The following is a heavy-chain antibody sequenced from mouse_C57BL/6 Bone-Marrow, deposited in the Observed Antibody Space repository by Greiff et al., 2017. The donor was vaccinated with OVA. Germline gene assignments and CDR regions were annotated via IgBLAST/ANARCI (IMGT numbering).Heavy chain of an antibody. V-gene: IGHV10-1*01. J-gene: IGHJ4*01. Sequence: EVKLMESGGGLVQPKGSLKLSCAASGFSFNTYAMNWVRQAPGKGLEWVARIRSKSNNYATYYADSVKDRFTISRDDSESMLYLQMNNLKTEDTAMYYCVRHEYYEAMDYWGQGTSVTVSS. CDR2: IRSKSNNYAT. CDR1: GFSFNTYA. CDR3: VRHEYYEAMDY. D-gene: IGHD1-1*01.